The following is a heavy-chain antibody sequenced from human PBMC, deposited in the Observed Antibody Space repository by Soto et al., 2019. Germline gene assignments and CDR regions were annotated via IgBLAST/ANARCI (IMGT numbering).Heavy chain of an antibody. CDR3: ARDGFGDTYYYYGMDV. CDR1: GFTFSDYY. Sequence: QVQLVESGGGLVKPGGSLRLSCAASGFTFSDYYMSWIRQAPGKGLEWVSYISSSSSYTTYADSVKGRFTISRDNAKNSLYLQMNSLRAEDTAVYYCARDGFGDTYYYYGMDVWGQGTTVTVSS. CDR2: ISSSSSYT. V-gene: IGHV3-11*06. J-gene: IGHJ6*02. D-gene: IGHD3-10*01.